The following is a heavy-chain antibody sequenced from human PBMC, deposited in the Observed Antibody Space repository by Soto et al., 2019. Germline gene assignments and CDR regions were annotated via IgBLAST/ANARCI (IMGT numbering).Heavy chain of an antibody. Sequence: GGSLRLSCAASGFTVSSNYMSWVRQAPGKGLEWVSVIYSGGSTYYADSVKGRFTISRDNSKNTLYLQMNSLRAEDTAVYYCARDRVSYDFWSGYESYYGMDVWGQGTTVTVSS. D-gene: IGHD3-3*01. CDR1: GFTVSSNY. CDR3: ARDRVSYDFWSGYESYYGMDV. J-gene: IGHJ6*02. V-gene: IGHV3-53*01. CDR2: IYSGGST.